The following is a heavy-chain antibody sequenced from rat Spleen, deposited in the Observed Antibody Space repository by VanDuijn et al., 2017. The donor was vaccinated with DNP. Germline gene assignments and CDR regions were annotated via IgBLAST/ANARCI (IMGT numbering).Heavy chain of an antibody. D-gene: IGHD1-10*01. CDR2: ISYDGGST. CDR3: AKGGTTDA. V-gene: IGHV5-22*01. J-gene: IGHJ4*01. Sequence: EVQLVESGGGLVQPGRSLKLSCAASGFTFSDFYMAWVRQAPTKGLEWVAYISYDGGSTYYGDSVKGRFTISRNVAKSTLYLQMNSLRPEDTATYYCAKGGTTDAWGRGTLVTVSS. CDR1: GFTFSDFY.